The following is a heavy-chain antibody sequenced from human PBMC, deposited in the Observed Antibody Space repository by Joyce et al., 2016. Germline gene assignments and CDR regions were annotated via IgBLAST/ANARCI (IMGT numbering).Heavy chain of an antibody. Sequence: QVQLVASGGGVVQPGRSLRISCAASGLTLSNYGVHWVRQGPGKGVEWVAVISYDGIYKYYAESVKGRFTISRDNSKNTVFLEMNSLRAEDTAVYYCAKILTATYSSGWFLDYWGQGTLVTVSS. CDR2: ISYDGIYK. J-gene: IGHJ4*02. D-gene: IGHD6-25*01. V-gene: IGHV3-30*18. CDR3: AKILTATYSSGWFLDY. CDR1: GLTLSNYG.